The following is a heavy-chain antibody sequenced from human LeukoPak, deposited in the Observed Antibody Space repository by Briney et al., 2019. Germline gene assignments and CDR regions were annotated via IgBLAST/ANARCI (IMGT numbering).Heavy chain of an antibody. Sequence: GGSLRLSCAASGFTFSSYAIHWVRQGPGKGLEYVSGITSNGGSTYYANSVKGRFTISRDNSKNTVFLQIGSLRAEDMAVYYCARGTRHYYDSGGRITGGFFDYWGQGTLVSVSS. V-gene: IGHV3-64*01. D-gene: IGHD3-22*01. CDR2: ITSNGGST. CDR3: ARGTRHYYDSGGRITGGFFDY. J-gene: IGHJ4*02. CDR1: GFTFSSYA.